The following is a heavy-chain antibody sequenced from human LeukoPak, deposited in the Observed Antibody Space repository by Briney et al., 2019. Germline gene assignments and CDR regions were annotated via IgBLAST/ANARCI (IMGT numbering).Heavy chain of an antibody. D-gene: IGHD6-19*01. V-gene: IGHV3-9*01. CDR2: INWNSGRA. Sequence: AGGSLRLSCAASGFTFGDYAMHWVRQPPGKGLEWVSSINWNSGRAGYADSVKGRFTISRDNAKNSLYLQMNSLRPEDTALYFCAKDLLSGYTSGCKPDYWGQGTLVTVPS. CDR3: AKDLLSGYTSGCKPDY. J-gene: IGHJ4*02. CDR1: GFTFGDYA.